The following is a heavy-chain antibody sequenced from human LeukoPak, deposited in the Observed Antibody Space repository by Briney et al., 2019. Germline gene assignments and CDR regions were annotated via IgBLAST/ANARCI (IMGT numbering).Heavy chain of an antibody. CDR3: ARARGYYGSGSYDYFDY. V-gene: IGHV4-30-2*01. Sequence: SQTLSLTCTVSGGSISSGDYYWSWIRQPPGKGLEWIGYIYHSGSTYYNPSLKSRVTISVDRSKNQFSLKLSSVTAADTAVYYCARARGYYGSGSYDYFDYWGQGTLVAVSS. J-gene: IGHJ4*02. D-gene: IGHD3-10*01. CDR1: GGSISSGDYY. CDR2: IYHSGST.